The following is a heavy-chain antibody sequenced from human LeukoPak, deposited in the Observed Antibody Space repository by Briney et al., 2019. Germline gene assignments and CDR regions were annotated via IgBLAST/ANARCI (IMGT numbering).Heavy chain of an antibody. J-gene: IGHJ6*03. V-gene: IGHV3-30*04. CDR1: GFSLSDYA. CDR3: ARGRYCSAGACFRVINYYYYMGV. Sequence: GGSLRLSCAASGFSLSDYAMYWVRQAPGKGLQWVAVTSFDGRNAYYADSVKGRITISRDNPRNTLHLQVNSVRPEDTAVYYCARGRYCSAGACFRVINYYYYMGVWGKGTSVIVSS. D-gene: IGHD2-15*01. CDR2: TSFDGRNA.